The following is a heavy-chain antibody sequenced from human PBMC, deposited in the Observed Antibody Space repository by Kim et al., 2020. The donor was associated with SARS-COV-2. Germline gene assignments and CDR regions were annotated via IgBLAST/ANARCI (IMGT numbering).Heavy chain of an antibody. J-gene: IGHJ6*02. Sequence: SVKVSCKAYGGTFSSYAISWVRQAPGQGLEWMGGIIPIFGTANYAQKFQGRVTITADESTSTAYMELSSLRSEDTAVYYFARVNGSNSPQYYYYYYAMDVWGQGTTVTVSS. CDR1: GGTFSSYA. CDR3: ARVNGSNSPQYYYYYYAMDV. V-gene: IGHV1-69*13. CDR2: IIPIFGTA. D-gene: IGHD7-27*01.